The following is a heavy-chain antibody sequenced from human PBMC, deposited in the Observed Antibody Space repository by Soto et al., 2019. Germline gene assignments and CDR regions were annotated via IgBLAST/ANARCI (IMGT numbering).Heavy chain of an antibody. CDR1: GITFSNHAL. J-gene: IGHJ5*02. CDR2: IYHSGST. CDR3: ARDNPYYYP. D-gene: IGHD3-10*01. Sequence: GSLRLSCAASGITFSNHALSWVRQPPGKGLEWIGEIYHSGSTNYNPSLKSRITISVDKSKNQFSLKLSSVTAADTAVYYCARDNPYYYPWGQGTLVTVSS. V-gene: IGHV4-4*02.